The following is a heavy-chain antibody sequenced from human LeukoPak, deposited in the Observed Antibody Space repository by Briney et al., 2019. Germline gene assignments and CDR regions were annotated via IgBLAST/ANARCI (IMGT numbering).Heavy chain of an antibody. CDR1: GGTFSSYA. J-gene: IGHJ3*02. V-gene: IGHV1-69*05. CDR3: ARTILGYCSSTSCHMDAFDI. CDR2: IIPIFGTA. Sequence: GASVKVSCKASGGTFSSYAISWVRQAPGQGLEWMGGIIPIFGTANYAQKFQGRVTITTDESTSTAYMELSSLRSEDTAVYYCARTILGYCSSTSCHMDAFDIWGQGTMVTVSS. D-gene: IGHD2-2*02.